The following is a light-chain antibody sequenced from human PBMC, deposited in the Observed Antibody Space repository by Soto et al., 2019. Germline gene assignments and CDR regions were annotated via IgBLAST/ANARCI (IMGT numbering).Light chain of an antibody. CDR2: GAS. V-gene: IGKV3-15*01. CDR3: QQYDNWPPFT. J-gene: IGKJ2*01. CDR1: QSVSSN. Sequence: EIVMTQSPATLSVSPGGRASLSCRANQSVSSNLAWYQQKPGQAPRLLIYGASTRATGIPARFSGGGSGIDFTLSISSLQSEDFAVYYCQQYDNWPPFTFGQGTKLEI.